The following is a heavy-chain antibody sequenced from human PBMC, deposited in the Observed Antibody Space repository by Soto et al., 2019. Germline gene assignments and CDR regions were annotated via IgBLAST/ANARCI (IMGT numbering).Heavy chain of an antibody. CDR2: IIPIFGTA. CDR3: ARGRPDCSGGSCYPRCFDP. D-gene: IGHD2-15*01. V-gene: IGHV1-69*01. CDR1: GGTFSSYA. J-gene: IGHJ5*02. Sequence: QVQLVQSGAEVKKPGSSVKVSCKASGGTFSSYAISWVRQAPAQGLEWMGGIIPIFGTANYAQKFQGRVTITADESTSTAYMELSSLRSEDTAVYYCARGRPDCSGGSCYPRCFDPWGQGTLVTVSS.